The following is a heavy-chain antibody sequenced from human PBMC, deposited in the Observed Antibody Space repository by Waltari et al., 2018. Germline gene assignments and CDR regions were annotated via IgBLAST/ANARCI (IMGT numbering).Heavy chain of an antibody. D-gene: IGHD6-19*01. CDR3: ARDGDEWSGWRY. V-gene: IGHV3-7*04. CDR1: GFPFGSYW. CDR2: IKQDGSEK. Sequence: EVQLVESGGGLVQPGGSLSLPCAASGFPFGSYWMGWAPQAPGKGLEWVANIKQDGSEKYYVDSVKGRFTISRDNAKNSLYLQMNSLRAEDTAVYYCARDGDEWSGWRYWGQGTLVTVSS. J-gene: IGHJ4*02.